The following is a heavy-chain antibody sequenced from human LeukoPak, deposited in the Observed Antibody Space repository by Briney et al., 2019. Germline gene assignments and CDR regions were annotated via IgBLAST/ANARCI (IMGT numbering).Heavy chain of an antibody. CDR2: ISYDGSNK. CDR1: GFTFSSYA. J-gene: IGHJ4*02. CDR3: ARDTQWLADFDY. V-gene: IGHV3-30-3*01. Sequence: GGSLRLSCAASGFTFSSYAMHWVRQAPGKGLEWVAVISYDGSNKYYADSVKGRFTISRDNSKNTLYLQMNSLRAEDTAVYYCARDTQWLADFDYWGQGTLVTVSS. D-gene: IGHD6-19*01.